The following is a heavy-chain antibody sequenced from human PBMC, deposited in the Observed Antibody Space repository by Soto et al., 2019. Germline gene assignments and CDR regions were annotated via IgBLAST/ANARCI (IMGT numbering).Heavy chain of an antibody. V-gene: IGHV4-28*01. Sequence: QMQLQESGPGLVKPSDTLSLTCAVSGYSISSSNWWGWIRQPPGKGLEWIGYIYYSGSTYYNPSLKSRVAMSVDTSKNQFSLKLSSVTAVDTAVYYCARNFDGSGSDAFDIWGQGTMVTVSS. D-gene: IGHD3-10*01. J-gene: IGHJ3*02. CDR2: IYYSGST. CDR3: ARNFDGSGSDAFDI. CDR1: GYSISSSNW.